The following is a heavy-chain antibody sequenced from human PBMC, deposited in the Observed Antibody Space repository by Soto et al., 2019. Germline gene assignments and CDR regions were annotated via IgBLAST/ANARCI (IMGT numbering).Heavy chain of an antibody. Sequence: ASVKVSCKASGYTFTGYYMHWVRQAPGQGLEWMGWINPNSGGTNYAQKFQGWVTMTRDTSISTAYMELSRLRSDDTAVYYCARDAADVLLWFGELGRDYYYYYGMDVWGQGTTVTVSS. CDR2: INPNSGGT. D-gene: IGHD3-10*01. CDR1: GYTFTGYY. J-gene: IGHJ6*02. V-gene: IGHV1-2*04. CDR3: ARDAADVLLWFGELGRDYYYYYGMDV.